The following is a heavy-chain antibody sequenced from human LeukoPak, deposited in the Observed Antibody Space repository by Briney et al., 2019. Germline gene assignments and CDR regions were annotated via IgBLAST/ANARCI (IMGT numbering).Heavy chain of an antibody. V-gene: IGHV4-38-2*02. J-gene: IGHJ4*01. CDR2: VDPRETT. CDR1: DYSISSDYY. D-gene: IGHD6-13*01. CDR3: ARRAAGRRDFDY. Sequence: SETLSLTCSVSDYSISSDYYWGWIRQPPGKGLEWIGNVDPRETTYYNPSLRSRATISLQTSKKKFSLRLTSVTASDSAVYYCARRAAGRRDFDYWGQGTLVTVSS.